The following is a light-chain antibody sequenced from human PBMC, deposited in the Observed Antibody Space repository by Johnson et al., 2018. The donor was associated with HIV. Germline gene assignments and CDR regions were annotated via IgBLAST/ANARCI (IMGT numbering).Light chain of an antibody. CDR3: GTWDTSLSARVV. J-gene: IGLJ1*01. V-gene: IGLV1-51*01. CDR2: DNN. CDR1: SSNIGNNY. Sequence: QPVLTQPPSVSAAPGQKVTISCSGSSSNIGNNYVSWYQQLPGTAPKLLIYDNNKRPSGIPDRFSGSKSGTSATLGITGLQTGDEADYYCGTWDTSLSARVVFGTGTKVTVL.